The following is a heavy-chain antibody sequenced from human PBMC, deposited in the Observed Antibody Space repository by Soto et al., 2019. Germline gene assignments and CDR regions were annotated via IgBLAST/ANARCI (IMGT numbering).Heavy chain of an antibody. D-gene: IGHD2-15*01. CDR1: GYTFTSYG. Sequence: GASVKVSCKASGYTFTSYGISWVRQAPGQGLEWMGWISAYNGNTNYAQKLQGRVTMTTDTSTSTAYMELRSLRSDDTAVYYCARDEHCSGGSCYSIFDSWGQGTLVTVSS. CDR3: ARDEHCSGGSCYSIFDS. CDR2: ISAYNGNT. J-gene: IGHJ5*01. V-gene: IGHV1-18*01.